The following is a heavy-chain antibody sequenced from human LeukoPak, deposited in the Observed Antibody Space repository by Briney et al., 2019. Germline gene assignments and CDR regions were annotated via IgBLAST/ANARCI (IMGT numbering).Heavy chain of an antibody. V-gene: IGHV1-18*01. CDR1: GYTFTSYG. J-gene: IGHJ5*02. D-gene: IGHD3-9*01. Sequence: GASVKVSCKASGYTFTSYGITWVRQAPGQGLEWMGWISGCNGNTNYAQKLQGRVTMTTDTSTSTAYMELRSLRSDDTAVYYCARVRGLRYFDWLYPEEWFDPWGQGTLVTVSS. CDR3: ARVRGLRYFDWLYPEEWFDP. CDR2: ISGCNGNT.